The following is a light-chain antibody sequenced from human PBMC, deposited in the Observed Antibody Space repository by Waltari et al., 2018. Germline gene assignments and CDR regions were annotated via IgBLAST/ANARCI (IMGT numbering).Light chain of an antibody. CDR2: WAS. V-gene: IGKV4-1*01. CDR3: QQYYGSPLT. J-gene: IGKJ4*01. CDR1: QTVLYSSNNKNY. Sequence: DIVMTQSPDSLAVSLGERATINCKSSQTVLYSSNNKNYLAWFQQKPGQPPKLLIYWASTRESGVPDRFHGSGSGTDFTLTINSLQAEDVAVYYCQQYYGSPLTFGGGTKVEIK.